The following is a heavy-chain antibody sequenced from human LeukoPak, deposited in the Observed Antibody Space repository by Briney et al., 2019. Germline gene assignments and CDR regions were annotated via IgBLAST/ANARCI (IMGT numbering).Heavy chain of an antibody. CDR3: ATSQTRVGAADS. J-gene: IGHJ4*02. Sequence: ASETLPLTCAVYGGSFSGYYWSWIRQPPGKGLEWIGEINHSGSTNYNPSLKSRVTISVDTSKNQFSLKLSSVTAADTAVYYCATSQTRVGAADSWGQGTLVTVSS. CDR2: INHSGST. D-gene: IGHD1-26*01. CDR1: GGSFSGYY. V-gene: IGHV4-34*09.